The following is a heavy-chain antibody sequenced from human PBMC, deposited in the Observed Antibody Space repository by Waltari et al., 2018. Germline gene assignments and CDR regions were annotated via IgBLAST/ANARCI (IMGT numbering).Heavy chain of an antibody. Sequence: QLQLLESGPGLVKPSETLSLSCSVSGDSVINSNYSWGWIRQPPGKGLEWIGKIYFSGRSSYNPALKSRVIISVDTSKNQFSVRLTSVTAADTALFYCARLSPPMWVRGVKGGYYFDYWGPGTLVTVSS. CDR3: ARLSPPMWVRGVKGGYYFDY. CDR1: GDSVINSNYS. D-gene: IGHD3-10*01. J-gene: IGHJ4*02. CDR2: IYFSGRS. V-gene: IGHV4-39*07.